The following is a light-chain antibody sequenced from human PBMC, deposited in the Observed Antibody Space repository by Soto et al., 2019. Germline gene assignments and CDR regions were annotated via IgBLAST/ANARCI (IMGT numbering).Light chain of an antibody. CDR1: SSNIGSNT. Sequence: QSVLTQPPSASGTPGQRVTISCSGSSSNIGSNTVKWYQQLPGTAPKRLIYSNNQRPSGVPDRFSGSKFGTSASLAISGLLSEDEADYYCAAWDDSLNAWVFGGGTKLTVL. CDR3: AAWDDSLNAWV. J-gene: IGLJ3*02. V-gene: IGLV1-44*01. CDR2: SNN.